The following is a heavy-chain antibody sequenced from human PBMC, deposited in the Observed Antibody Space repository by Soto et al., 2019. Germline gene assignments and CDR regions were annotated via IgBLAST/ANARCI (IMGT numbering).Heavy chain of an antibody. CDR3: ARGGPDYYGSGSYSRKYNWFDP. CDR2: INHSGST. CDR1: GGSFSGYY. D-gene: IGHD3-10*01. Sequence: KTSETLSLTCAVYGGSFSGYYWSWIRQPPGKGLEWIGEINHSGSTNYNPSLKSRVTISVDTSKNQFSLKLSSVTAADTAVYYCARGGPDYYGSGSYSRKYNWFDPWGQGTLVTVSS. J-gene: IGHJ5*02. V-gene: IGHV4-34*01.